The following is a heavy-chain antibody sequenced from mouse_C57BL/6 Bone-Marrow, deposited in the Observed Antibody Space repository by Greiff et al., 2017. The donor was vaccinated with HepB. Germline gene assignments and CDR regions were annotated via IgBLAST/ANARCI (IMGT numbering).Heavy chain of an antibody. CDR1: GYSFTGYF. V-gene: IGHV1-20*01. D-gene: IGHD1-1*01. Sequence: EVQLVESGPELVKPGDSVKISCKASGYSFTGYFMNWVMQSHGKSLEWIGRINPYNGDTFYNQKFKGKATLTVDKSSSTAHMELRSLTSEDSAVYYCARSGVITWYFDVWGTGTTVTVSS. CDR2: INPYNGDT. CDR3: ARSGVITWYFDV. J-gene: IGHJ1*03.